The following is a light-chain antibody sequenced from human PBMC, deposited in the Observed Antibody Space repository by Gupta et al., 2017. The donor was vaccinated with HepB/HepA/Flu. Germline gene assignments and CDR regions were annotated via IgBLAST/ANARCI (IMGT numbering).Light chain of an antibody. CDR2: EAS. V-gene: IGKV3-11*01. CDR1: QSVSSY. Sequence: EIVLTQSPANLSLSPGERATLSCRASQSVSSYLAWYQQKPGQAPRLLIYEASNRATGIPARFSGSGSGTDFTLTISSLEPEDFAVYYCQQRSNWPWTFGQGTKVEIK. CDR3: QQRSNWPWT. J-gene: IGKJ1*01.